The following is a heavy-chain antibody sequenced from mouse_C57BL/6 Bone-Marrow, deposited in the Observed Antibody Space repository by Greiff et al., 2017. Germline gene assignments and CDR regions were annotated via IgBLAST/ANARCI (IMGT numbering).Heavy chain of an antibody. CDR3: ARRNWDYFDN. V-gene: IGHV1-64*01. CDR1: GYNFTSYW. CDR2: IHPNSGST. Sequence: VQLQQSGAELVKPGASVKLSCKASGYNFTSYWMHWVKQRPGQGLEWIGMIHPNSGSTKYNEKFKSKATLTVDKSSSTAYMQISSLTSVDSAVYYCARRNWDYFDNWGQGTTLTVSS. J-gene: IGHJ2*01. D-gene: IGHD4-1*01.